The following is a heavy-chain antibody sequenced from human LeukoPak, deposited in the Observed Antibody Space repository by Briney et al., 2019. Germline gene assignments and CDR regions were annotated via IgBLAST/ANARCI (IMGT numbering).Heavy chain of an antibody. CDR3: AKGGAYGSGSYFDY. CDR1: RFTFSSYG. D-gene: IGHD3-10*01. CDR2: ISGGGSTT. V-gene: IGHV3-23*01. J-gene: IGHJ4*02. Sequence: PGGSLKLSCTASRFTFSSYGMSWVRQAPGKGQEWVASISGGGSTTYNTDAVKGRFTISRDYSKSTVSLQMSSLRVEDTAVYYCAKGGAYGSGSYFDYWGQGTLVAVSS.